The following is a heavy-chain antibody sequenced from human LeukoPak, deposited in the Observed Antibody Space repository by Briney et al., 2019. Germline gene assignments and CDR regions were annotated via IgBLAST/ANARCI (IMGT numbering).Heavy chain of an antibody. D-gene: IGHD6-19*01. V-gene: IGHV3-23*01. CDR1: GFTFSSYA. Sequence: PGGSLRLSCAASGFTFSSYAMSWVRQAPGKGLEWVAAISGSGGSTYYADSVKGRFTISRDNSKNTLYLQMNSLRAEDTAVYYCAKDSYISGSYDYWGQGTLVTVSS. CDR2: ISGSGGST. CDR3: AKDSYISGSYDY. J-gene: IGHJ4*02.